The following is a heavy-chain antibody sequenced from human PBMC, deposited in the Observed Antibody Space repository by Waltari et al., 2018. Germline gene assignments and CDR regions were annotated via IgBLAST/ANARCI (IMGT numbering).Heavy chain of an antibody. CDR1: GGSISSYY. Sequence: QVQLQESGPGLAKPSATLSVTCTVSGGSISSYYRSWIWQPPGEGLEWICYIYNSGSTSYHPSLKSRITVSVHTCKNLCSLKRSSVTAAVTAVYNGAREDYYYGMDGWRQGATVTVSS. CDR3: AREDYYYGMDG. J-gene: IGHJ6*02. V-gene: IGHV4-59*01. CDR2: IYNSGST.